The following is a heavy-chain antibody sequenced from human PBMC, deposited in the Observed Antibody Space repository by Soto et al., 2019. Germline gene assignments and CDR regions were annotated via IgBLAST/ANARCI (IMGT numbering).Heavy chain of an antibody. CDR2: ISYDGSNK. CDR3: ARDHLLPGAFHYYGMDV. V-gene: IGHV3-30-3*01. J-gene: IGHJ6*02. CDR1: GFTFSSYA. D-gene: IGHD3-10*01. Sequence: PGGSLRLSCAASGFTFSSYAMHWVRQAPGKGLEWVAVISYDGSNKYYADSVKGRFTISRDNSENTLYLQMNSLRAEDTAVYYCARDHLLPGAFHYYGMDVWGQGTTVTVSS.